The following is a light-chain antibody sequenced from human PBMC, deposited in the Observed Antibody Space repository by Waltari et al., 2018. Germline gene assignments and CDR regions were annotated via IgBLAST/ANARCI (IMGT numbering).Light chain of an antibody. V-gene: IGLV2-11*01. CDR3: CSYAGSFSWV. CDR1: SSDVGAYNF. Sequence: QSALTQPRSVSGSPGQSVTISCTGTSSDVGAYNFVSWYQQHPGKAPKLILYDVSKWPSGVPDHFSGSKSGNTASLTISGLQAEDEGDYYCCSYAGSFSWVFGGGTKLTVL. CDR2: DVS. J-gene: IGLJ3*02.